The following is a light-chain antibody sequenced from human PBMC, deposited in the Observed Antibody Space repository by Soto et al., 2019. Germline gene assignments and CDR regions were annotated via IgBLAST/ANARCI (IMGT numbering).Light chain of an antibody. CDR3: QQYGSSPWK. J-gene: IGKJ1*01. Sequence: IVLTHSTGTLSLSPGKRATISGRSSQSVSISYLVWHQQKPGQAPRLLIYAASRRAAGIPDRFSGSGSGTDFTLTISRLEPEDFAVYCWQQYGSSPWKFGQGTKVDIK. CDR2: AAS. V-gene: IGKV3-20*01. CDR1: QSVSISY.